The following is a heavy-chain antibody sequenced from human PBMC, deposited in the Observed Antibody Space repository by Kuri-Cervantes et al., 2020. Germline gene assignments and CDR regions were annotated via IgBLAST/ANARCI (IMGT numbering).Heavy chain of an antibody. Sequence: SETLSLTCAISGDSVSSNSAAWNWIRQSPSRGLEWLGRTYYRSKWYNDYAVSVKSRITINPDTSKNQFSLQLSSVTAADTAVYYCARRRGRGYYDSSGYWFDPWGQGTLVTVSS. J-gene: IGHJ5*02. CDR1: GDSVSSNSAA. CDR2: TYYRSKWYN. V-gene: IGHV6-1*01. CDR3: ARRRGRGYYDSSGYWFDP. D-gene: IGHD3-22*01.